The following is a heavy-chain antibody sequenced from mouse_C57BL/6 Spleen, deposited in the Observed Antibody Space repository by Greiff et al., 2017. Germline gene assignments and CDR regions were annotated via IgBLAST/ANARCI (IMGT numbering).Heavy chain of an antibody. CDR1: GYTFTSYW. D-gene: IGHD1-1*01. V-gene: IGHV1-61*01. J-gene: IGHJ1*03. CDR2: IYPSDSET. CDR3: ARPYYDSSFYWYFDV. Sequence: VQLQQPGAELVRPGSSVKLSCKASGYTFTSYWMDWVKQRPGQGLEWIGNIYPSDSETHYNQKFKDKATLTVDKSSSTAYMQLSSLTSEDSAVYYCARPYYDSSFYWYFDVWGTGTTVTVSS.